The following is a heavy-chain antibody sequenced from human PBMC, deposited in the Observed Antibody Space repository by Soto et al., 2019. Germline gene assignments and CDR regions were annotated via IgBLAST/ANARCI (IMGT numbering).Heavy chain of an antibody. CDR2: IWYDGSNK. D-gene: IGHD1-1*01. J-gene: IGHJ6*02. CDR3: ARDRVGTLYYYYGMDV. Sequence: QVQLVEPGGGVVQPGRSLRLSCAASGFTFSSYGMHWVRQAPGKGLEWVAVIWYDGSNKYYADSVKGRFTISRDNSKNTLYLQMNSLRAEDTAVYYCARDRVGTLYYYYGMDVWGQGTTVTVSS. V-gene: IGHV3-33*01. CDR1: GFTFSSYG.